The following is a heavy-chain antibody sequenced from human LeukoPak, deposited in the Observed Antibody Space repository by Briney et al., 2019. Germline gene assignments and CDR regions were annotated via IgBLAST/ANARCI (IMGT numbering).Heavy chain of an antibody. Sequence: GSLRLSCAASGFTFSSYSMNWVGQAPGKGLEWIGSIYHSGSTYYSPSLRSRITISVDTSKNQFSLKLSSVTAADTAVYYCAREDYYDSSGYYFDCWGQGTLVTVSS. J-gene: IGHJ4*02. CDR3: AREDYYDSSGYYFDC. V-gene: IGHV4-38-2*01. CDR1: GFTFSSYS. CDR2: IYHSGST. D-gene: IGHD3-22*01.